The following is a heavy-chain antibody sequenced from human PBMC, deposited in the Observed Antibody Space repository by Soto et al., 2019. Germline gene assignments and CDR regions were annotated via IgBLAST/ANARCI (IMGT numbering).Heavy chain of an antibody. CDR1: GFTSSSYA. CDR3: AGEWKHDGLDY. J-gene: IGHJ4*02. V-gene: IGHV3-30-3*01. CDR2: ISYEGSNK. D-gene: IGHD5-18*01. Sequence: QVELKESGGGVVQPGRSLRLSCAASGFTSSSYAMHWVRQARGKGLEWVAVISYEGSNKYYADSVKGRFIISRDNSKSTLYLQMNSLRTEDTAVYYCAGEWKHDGLDYWGQGTLVTVSS.